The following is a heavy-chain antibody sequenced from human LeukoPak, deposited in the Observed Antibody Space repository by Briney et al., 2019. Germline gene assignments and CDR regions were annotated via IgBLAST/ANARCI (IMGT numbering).Heavy chain of an antibody. V-gene: IGHV1-69*13. CDR3: ARVGQQLVRTIPYYYYGMDV. D-gene: IGHD6-13*01. J-gene: IGHJ6*02. CDR1: GGTFSSYA. Sequence: ASVKVSCKASGGTFSSYAISWVRQAPGQGLEWMGGIIPIFGTANYAQKFQGRVTITADESTSTAYMELSSLRSDDTAVYYCARVGQQLVRTIPYYYYGMDVWGQGTTVTVSS. CDR2: IIPIFGTA.